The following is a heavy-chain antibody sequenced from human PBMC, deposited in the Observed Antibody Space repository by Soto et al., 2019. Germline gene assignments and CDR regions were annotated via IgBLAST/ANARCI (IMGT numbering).Heavy chain of an antibody. D-gene: IGHD3-16*01. CDR3: ARAIIIMFVATAY. V-gene: IGHV1-18*01. Sequence: QVNLVQSGAEVKKHGASVKVSCKDSGYTFSNYALTWVRRAPGQGLEWLGWISAHSGDTNYAQKFQRRVTMTTDTSTSTAYLELRSRTSDDTAVSYFARAIIIMFVATAYWGQGTLVTVSS. CDR1: GYTFSNYA. J-gene: IGHJ4*02. CDR2: ISAHSGDT.